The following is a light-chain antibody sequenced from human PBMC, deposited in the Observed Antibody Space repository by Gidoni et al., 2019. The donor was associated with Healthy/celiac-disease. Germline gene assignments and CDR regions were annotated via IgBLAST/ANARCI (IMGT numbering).Light chain of an antibody. CDR3: QQYNRYSWT. CDR1: QSISSW. CDR2: KAS. V-gene: IGKV1-5*03. J-gene: IGKJ1*01. Sequence: DIQMTQSPSTLSASVGDRVTITCRASQSISSWLAWYQQKPGKAPKLLIYKASSLESGVPSRFSGSGSGTEFTLTISSLHPDDFATYYCQQYNRYSWTFGQGTKVEIK.